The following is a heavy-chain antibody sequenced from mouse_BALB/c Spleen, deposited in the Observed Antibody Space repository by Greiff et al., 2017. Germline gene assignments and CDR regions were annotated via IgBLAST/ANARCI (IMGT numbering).Heavy chain of an antibody. Sequence: VKLMESGAELVRPGTSVKISCKASGYAFTNYWLGWVKQRPGHGLEWIGDIYPGSGNTYYNEKFKGKATLTADKSSSTAYMQLSSLTSEDSAVYFCARSKYGNPFAYWGQGTLVTVSA. CDR2: IYPGSGNT. CDR1: GYAFTNYW. V-gene: IGHV1-63*01. D-gene: IGHD2-10*02. J-gene: IGHJ3*01. CDR3: ARSKYGNPFAY.